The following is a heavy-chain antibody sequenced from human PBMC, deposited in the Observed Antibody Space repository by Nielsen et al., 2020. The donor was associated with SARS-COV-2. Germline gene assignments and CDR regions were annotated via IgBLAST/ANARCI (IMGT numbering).Heavy chain of an antibody. CDR2: IWYDGSNK. V-gene: IGHV3-33*01. CDR3: ARELNVGMAIIGAFDI. CDR1: GFPFSSYG. Sequence: GESLKISCEASGFPFSSYGMHWVRQAPGKGLEWVSVIWYDGSNKNYAESVKGRFTISRDNSKNTLYLQFNSLSADDTAVYYCARELNVGMAIIGAFDIWGQGTMVTVSS. D-gene: IGHD5-24*01. J-gene: IGHJ3*02.